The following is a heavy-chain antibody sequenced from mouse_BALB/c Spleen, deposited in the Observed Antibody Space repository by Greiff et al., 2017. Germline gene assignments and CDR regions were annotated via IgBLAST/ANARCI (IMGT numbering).Heavy chain of an antibody. Sequence: QVQLQQSGAELAKPGASVKMSCKASGYTFTSYWMHWVKQRPGQGLEWIGYINPSTGYTEYNQKFKDKATLTADKSSSTAYMQLSSLTSEDSAVYCCAGNDYGGFAYWGQGTLVTVSA. V-gene: IGHV1-7*01. CDR3: AGNDYGGFAY. CDR1: GYTFTSYW. CDR2: INPSTGYT. D-gene: IGHD2-4*01. J-gene: IGHJ3*01.